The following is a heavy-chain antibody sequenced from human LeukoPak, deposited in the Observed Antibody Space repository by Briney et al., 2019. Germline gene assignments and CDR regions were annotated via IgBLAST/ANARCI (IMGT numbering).Heavy chain of an antibody. V-gene: IGHV3-7*01. D-gene: IGHD3-10*02. Sequence: GGSLRLSCATSGFTFTTYWMSWVRQAPGKGLEWVANINQGGSGRYYVDSVKGRFTISRDNARNSLYLQMDSLRAEDTGVYYCARDHYVPHYRGQGTLVTVSS. CDR2: INQGGSGR. CDR1: GFTFTTYW. J-gene: IGHJ4*02. CDR3: ARDHYVPHY.